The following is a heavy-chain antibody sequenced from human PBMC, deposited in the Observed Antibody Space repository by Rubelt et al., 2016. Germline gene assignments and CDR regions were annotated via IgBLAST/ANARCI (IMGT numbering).Heavy chain of an antibody. Sequence: GGSLRLSCSASGFIFSTYWMTWVRQAPGKGLEWVANIRQDGNEKYYVDSVKGRFTISRDNTKNSLYLQMNSLRAEDTAVYYCARGLLSTIAARQGYYWGQGTTVTVSS. CDR1: GFIFSTYW. CDR3: ARGLLSTIAARQGYY. J-gene: IGHJ6*02. V-gene: IGHV3-7*01. CDR2: IRQDGNEK. D-gene: IGHD6-6*01.